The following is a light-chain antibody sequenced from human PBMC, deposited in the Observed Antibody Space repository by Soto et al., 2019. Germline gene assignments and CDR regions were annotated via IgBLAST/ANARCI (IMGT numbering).Light chain of an antibody. CDR3: QQYDTSPRT. CDR2: GAS. CDR1: QSVSSNY. J-gene: IGKJ1*01. V-gene: IGKV3-20*01. Sequence: EGMLTQSPGTLSLSPGERATLSCRASQSVSSNYLAWYQQKSGQAPRLRIYGASNRATGIPARFSGSGSGTDFTLTIRRLEPKDFAVYYCQQYDTSPRTFGQGTKVEFK.